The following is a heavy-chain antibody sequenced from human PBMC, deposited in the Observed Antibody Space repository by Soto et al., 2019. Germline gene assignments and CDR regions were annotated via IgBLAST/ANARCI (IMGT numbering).Heavy chain of an antibody. CDR1: GYTFTDNG. CDR2: INPNNGNT. Sequence: QVQLVQSGAEVKKPGASVKVSCKASGYTFTDNGVSWMRQAPGQGLEWMGWINPNNGNTKYAQNFQGRVTMTTDTSTSTAYVELRSLRSDDTAMYYCARSSISGIFYYYYWSQGTLVTVSS. CDR3: ARSSISGIFYYYY. J-gene: IGHJ4*02. D-gene: IGHD3-10*01. V-gene: IGHV1-18*01.